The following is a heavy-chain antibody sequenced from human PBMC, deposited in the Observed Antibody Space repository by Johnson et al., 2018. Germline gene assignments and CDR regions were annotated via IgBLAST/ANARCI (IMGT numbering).Heavy chain of an antibody. J-gene: IGHJ3*02. CDR2: INRDGSST. V-gene: IGHV3-74*02. CDR1: GFTFSSYW. CDR3: ASSLEAQAFDI. D-gene: IGHD1-1*01. Sequence: EVQLVESGGGLVQPGGSXRLSCAASGFTFSSYWMHWVRQAPGKGLVWVSRINRDGSSTSYADSVKGRFTISRDNAKNTLYLQMNSLRAEETAVYSCASSLEAQAFDIWGQGTMVTVSS.